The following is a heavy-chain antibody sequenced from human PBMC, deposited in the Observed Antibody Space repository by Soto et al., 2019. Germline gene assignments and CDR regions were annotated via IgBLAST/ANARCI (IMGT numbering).Heavy chain of an antibody. Sequence: GASVKVSCKVSGYTLTELSMHWVRQAPGKGLEWMGGFDPEDGETIYAQKFQGRVTMTEDTSTDTAYMELSSLRSEDTAVYYCATVHDRSGDYGDSDCWGQGTLVTVSS. J-gene: IGHJ4*02. CDR2: FDPEDGET. CDR1: GYTLTELS. CDR3: ATVHDRSGDYGDSDC. D-gene: IGHD4-17*01. V-gene: IGHV1-24*01.